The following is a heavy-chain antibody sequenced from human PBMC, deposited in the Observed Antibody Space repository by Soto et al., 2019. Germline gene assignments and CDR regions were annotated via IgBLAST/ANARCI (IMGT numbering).Heavy chain of an antibody. J-gene: IGHJ5*02. V-gene: IGHV1-3*01. CDR2: INAGNGNT. CDR1: GYTFTSYA. Sequence: ASVKVSCKASGYTFTSYAMHWVRQAPGQRLEWMGWINAGNGNTKYSQKFQGRVTITRDTSASTAYMELSSLRSEDTAVYYCARDAAYYDSSGYFGNWFDPWGQGTLVTVPS. CDR3: ARDAAYYDSSGYFGNWFDP. D-gene: IGHD3-22*01.